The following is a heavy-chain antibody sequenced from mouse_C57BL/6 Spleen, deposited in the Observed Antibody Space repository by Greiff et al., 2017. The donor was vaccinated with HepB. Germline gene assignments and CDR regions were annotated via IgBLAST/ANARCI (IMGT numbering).Heavy chain of an antibody. CDR1: GYTFTSYW. CDR2: IDPSDSYT. CDR3: ARKGFLYWYFDV. J-gene: IGHJ1*03. Sequence: QVHVKQPGAELVKPGASVKLSCKASGYTFTSYWMQWVKQRPGQGLEWIGEIDPSDSYTNYNQKFKGKATLTVDTSSSTAYMQLSSLTSEDSAVYYCARKGFLYWYFDVWGTGTTVTVSS. V-gene: IGHV1-50*01.